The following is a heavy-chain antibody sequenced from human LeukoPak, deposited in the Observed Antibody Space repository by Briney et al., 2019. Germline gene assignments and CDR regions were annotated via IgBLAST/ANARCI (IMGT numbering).Heavy chain of an antibody. CDR1: GFTFDDYA. V-gene: IGHV3-9*01. Sequence: GGSLRLSCAASGFTFDDYAMHWVRQAPGKGLEWVSGISWNSGSIGYADSVKGRFTISGDNAKNSLYLQMNSLRAEDTAVYYCAELGITMIGGVWGKGTTVTISS. CDR3: AELGITMIGGV. CDR2: ISWNSGSI. J-gene: IGHJ6*04. D-gene: IGHD3-10*02.